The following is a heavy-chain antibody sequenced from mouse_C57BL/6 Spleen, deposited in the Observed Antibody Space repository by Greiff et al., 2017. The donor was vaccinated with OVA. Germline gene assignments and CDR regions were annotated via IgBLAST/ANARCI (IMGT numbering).Heavy chain of an antibody. Sequence: QVQLQQSGPGLVAPSQSLSITCTVSGFSLTSYGVHWVRQPPGKGLEWLVVIWSDGSTTYNSALKSRLSISKDNSKSQVFLKMNSLQTDDTAMYYCARLDYDGGYAMDYWGQGTSVTVSS. CDR2: IWSDGST. V-gene: IGHV2-6*03. D-gene: IGHD2-4*01. CDR3: ARLDYDGGYAMDY. CDR1: GFSLTSYG. J-gene: IGHJ4*01.